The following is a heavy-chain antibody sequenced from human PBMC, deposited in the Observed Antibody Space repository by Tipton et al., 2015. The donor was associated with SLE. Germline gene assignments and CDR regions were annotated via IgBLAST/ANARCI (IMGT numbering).Heavy chain of an antibody. CDR3: ARDRNNWNYFDY. J-gene: IGHJ4*02. D-gene: IGHD1-20*01. Sequence: TLSLTCTVSGGSVSSGSYYWSWIRQPPGKGLEWIGYIYYSGSTNYNPSLKSRATISVDTSKNQFSLKLSSVTAADTAVYYCARDRNNWNYFDYWGQGTLVTVSS. CDR1: GGSVSSGSYY. CDR2: IYYSGST. V-gene: IGHV4-61*01.